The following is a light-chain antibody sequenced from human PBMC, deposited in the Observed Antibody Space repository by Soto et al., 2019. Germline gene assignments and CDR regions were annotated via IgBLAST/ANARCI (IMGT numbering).Light chain of an antibody. CDR1: SGHSSYA. CDR2: LNSDGSH. V-gene: IGLV4-69*01. J-gene: IGLJ2*01. Sequence: QSVLTQSPSASASLGASVKPTCTLSSGHSSYAIAWHQQQPEKGPRYLMKLNSDGSHSKGDGIPDRFSGSSSGAERYLTISSLQSEDEADYYCQTWGTGIVVFGGGTKVTVL. CDR3: QTWGTGIVV.